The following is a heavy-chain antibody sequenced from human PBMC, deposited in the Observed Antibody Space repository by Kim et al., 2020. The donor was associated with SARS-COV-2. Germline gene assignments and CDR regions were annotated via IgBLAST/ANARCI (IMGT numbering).Heavy chain of an antibody. V-gene: IGHV3-7*03. D-gene: IGHD2-15*01. CDR2: IKQDGSEK. CDR3: ARDVLPRDY. Sequence: GGSLRLSCAASGFSFSDYWMTWVRQAPGKGLEWVANIKQDGSEKYYMDSVKGRFTNSRDNAKNSLYLQMNSLRAEDTAFYYCARDVLPRDYWGQGALVTVSS. J-gene: IGHJ4*02. CDR1: GFSFSDYW.